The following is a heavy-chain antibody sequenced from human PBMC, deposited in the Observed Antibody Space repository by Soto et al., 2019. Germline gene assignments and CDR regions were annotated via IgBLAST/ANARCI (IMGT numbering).Heavy chain of an antibody. J-gene: IGHJ6*02. CDR1: GFTFSDYY. V-gene: IGHV3-11*06. CDR2: ISSSSSYT. CDR3: ARDKAIAGYYYYGMDV. D-gene: IGHD6-13*01. Sequence: GESLKISCAASGFTFSDYYMSWIRQAPGKGLEWVSYISSSSSYTNYADSVKGRFTISRDNAKNSLYLQMNSLRAEDTAVYYCARDKAIAGYYYYGMDVWGQGTTVTVS.